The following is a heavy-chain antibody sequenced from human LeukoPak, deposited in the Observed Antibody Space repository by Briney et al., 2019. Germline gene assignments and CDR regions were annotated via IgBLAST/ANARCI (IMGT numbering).Heavy chain of an antibody. CDR3: ARGQYSSGWYTANYYYYYGMDV. CDR1: GGSFSGYY. V-gene: IGHV4-34*01. CDR2: INHSGST. D-gene: IGHD6-19*01. Sequence: SETLSLTCAVYGGSFSGYYWSWIRQPPGKGLEWIGEINHSGSTNYNPSLKSRVTISVDTSKNQFSLKLSSVTAADTAVYYCARGQYSSGWYTANYYYYYGMDVWGQGTTVTVPS. J-gene: IGHJ6*02.